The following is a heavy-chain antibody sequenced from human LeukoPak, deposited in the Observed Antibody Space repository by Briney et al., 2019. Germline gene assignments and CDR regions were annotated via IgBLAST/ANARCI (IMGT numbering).Heavy chain of an antibody. CDR3: ARAPSAENYFPWYFDL. V-gene: IGHV3-21*01. CDR1: GFTFSTSS. D-gene: IGHD2/OR15-2a*01. Sequence: GGSLGLSCAASGFTFSTSSMNWVRQAPGKGLEWVSSMTSSSTYIYYADSMKGRFTISRDNAKNSLYLQMNSLRADDTAVYYCARAPSAENYFPWYFDLWGRGTLVTVSS. J-gene: IGHJ2*01. CDR2: MTSSSTYI.